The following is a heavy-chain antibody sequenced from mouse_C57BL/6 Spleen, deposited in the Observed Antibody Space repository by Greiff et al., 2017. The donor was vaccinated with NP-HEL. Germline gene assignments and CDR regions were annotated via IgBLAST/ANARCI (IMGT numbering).Heavy chain of an antibody. CDR3: ALSGTKAWFAY. Sequence: VQLQQSGAELVRPGASVKLSCKASGYTFTDYYINWVKQRPGQGLEWIARIYPGSGNNYYNEQFKGKATLTAEKSSSTAYMQLSSLTSEDAAVYFCALSGTKAWFAYWGQGTLVTVSA. D-gene: IGHD4-1*01. V-gene: IGHV1-76*01. J-gene: IGHJ3*01. CDR2: IYPGSGNN. CDR1: GYTFTDYY.